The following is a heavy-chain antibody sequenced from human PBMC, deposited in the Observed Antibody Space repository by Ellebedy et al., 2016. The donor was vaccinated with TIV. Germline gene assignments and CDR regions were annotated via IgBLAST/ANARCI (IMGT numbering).Heavy chain of an antibody. CDR1: GGSFSGYY. J-gene: IGHJ4*02. Sequence: ETLSLXCAVYGGSFSGYYWSWVRQAPGKGLEWVSAIGASGGDTYYADSVKGRFTISRDNSKNTLFLQISSLGAEDTAVYYCAKDLRGGRLDYWGQGTLVTVSS. V-gene: IGHV3-23*01. CDR2: IGASGGDT. CDR3: AKDLRGGRLDY. D-gene: IGHD3-16*01.